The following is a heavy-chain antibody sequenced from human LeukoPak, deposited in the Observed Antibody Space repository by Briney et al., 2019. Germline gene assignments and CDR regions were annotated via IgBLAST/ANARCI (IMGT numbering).Heavy chain of an antibody. D-gene: IGHD3-10*01. CDR3: AKDLKPDYYGSGSQEYFQH. V-gene: IGHV3-9*01. Sequence: GGSLRLSCAASGFTFDDYAMHWVRQAPGKGLEWVSGISWNSGSIGYADSVKGRFTISRDNAKNSLYLQMNSLRAEDTALYYCAKDLKPDYYGSGSQEYFQHWGQGTLVTVSS. CDR1: GFTFDDYA. CDR2: ISWNSGSI. J-gene: IGHJ1*01.